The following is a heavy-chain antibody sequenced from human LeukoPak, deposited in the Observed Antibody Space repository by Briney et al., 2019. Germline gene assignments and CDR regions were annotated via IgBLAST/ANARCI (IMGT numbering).Heavy chain of an antibody. CDR3: AGLTMVRGGLDY. Sequence: PSETLSLTCAVYGGSFSGYYWSWIRQPPGKGLEWIGEINHSGSTNYNPSLKSRVTISVDTSKNQFSLKLSSVTAADTAVYYCAGLTMVRGGLDYWGQGTLVTVSS. CDR1: GGSFSGYY. CDR2: INHSGST. V-gene: IGHV4-34*01. J-gene: IGHJ4*02. D-gene: IGHD3-10*01.